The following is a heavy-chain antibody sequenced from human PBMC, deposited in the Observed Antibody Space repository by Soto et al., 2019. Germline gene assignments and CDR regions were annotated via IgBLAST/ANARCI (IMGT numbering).Heavy chain of an antibody. CDR2: INHSGST. Sequence: ASETLSLTCAVYGGSFSGYYWSWIRQPPGKGLEWIGEINHSGSTNYNPSLKSRVTISVDTSKNQFSLKLSSVTAADTAVYYCARGYDFWSGYYYYYYGMDVWGQGTTVTVSS. J-gene: IGHJ6*02. D-gene: IGHD3-3*01. CDR3: ARGYDFWSGYYYYYYGMDV. V-gene: IGHV4-34*01. CDR1: GGSFSGYY.